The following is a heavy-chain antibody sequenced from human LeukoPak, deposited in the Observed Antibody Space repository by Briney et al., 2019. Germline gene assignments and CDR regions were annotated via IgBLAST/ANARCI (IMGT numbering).Heavy chain of an antibody. J-gene: IGHJ4*02. CDR2: ISAYYGNT. Sequence: ASVKVPCKASGYTFTSYGISWVRQAPGQGLEWMGWISAYYGNTNYAQKLQGRVTMTTDTSTSTAYMELRSLRSDDTAVYYCARFLEWLSYFDYWGQGTVVSVSS. V-gene: IGHV1-18*01. D-gene: IGHD3-3*01. CDR1: GYTFTSYG. CDR3: ARFLEWLSYFDY.